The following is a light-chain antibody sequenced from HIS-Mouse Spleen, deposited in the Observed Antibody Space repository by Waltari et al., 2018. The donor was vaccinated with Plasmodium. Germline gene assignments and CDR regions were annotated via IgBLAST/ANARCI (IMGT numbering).Light chain of an antibody. CDR1: ALPKKY. CDR2: EDS. V-gene: IGLV3-10*01. J-gene: IGLJ3*02. Sequence: SYELTQPPSVSGSPGQTARITCSGDALPKKYAYWYQQKSGQAPVLFIYEDSKRPPGIAERFSGSSSGTMATLTISGAQVEDEADYYCYSTDSSGSHRVFGGGTKLTVL. CDR3: YSTDSSGSHRV.